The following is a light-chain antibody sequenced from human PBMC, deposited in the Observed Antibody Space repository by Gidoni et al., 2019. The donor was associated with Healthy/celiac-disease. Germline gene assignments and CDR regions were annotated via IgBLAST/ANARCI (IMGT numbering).Light chain of an antibody. J-gene: IGKJ2*01. CDR2: DAS. V-gene: IGKV3-11*01. CDR3: QQRSNWPPYT. CDR1: QGVSSY. Sequence: IVLPQSPATLSLSPAERATLSCRASQGVSSYLAWYQQKPGQAPRLLIYDASNRATGIPARFSGSGSGTDFTLTISSLEPEDFAVYYCQQRSNWPPYTFGQGTKLEIK.